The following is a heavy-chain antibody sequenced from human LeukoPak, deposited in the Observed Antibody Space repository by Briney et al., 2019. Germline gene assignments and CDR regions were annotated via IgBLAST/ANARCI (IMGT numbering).Heavy chain of an antibody. CDR2: ISSSGSTI. J-gene: IGHJ5*02. D-gene: IGHD6-13*01. CDR3: ARDLGMAAASWVDP. V-gene: IGHV3-48*03. Sequence: GGSLRLSFAASGFTFSSYEMNWVRQAPGKGLEWVSYISSSGSTIYYADSVKGRFTISRDNAKNSLYLQMNSLRAEDTAVYYCARDLGMAAASWVDPPGQGTLVTVSS. CDR1: GFTFSSYE.